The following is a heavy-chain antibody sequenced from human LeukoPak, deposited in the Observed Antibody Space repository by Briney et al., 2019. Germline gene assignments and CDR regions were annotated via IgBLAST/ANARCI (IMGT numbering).Heavy chain of an antibody. J-gene: IGHJ4*02. Sequence: PGGSLRLSCAASGFTFSSYAMHWVRQAPGKGLEEVAVISYDGSNKYYADSVKGRFTISRDNSKNTLYLQMNSLRAEDTAVYYCAREGQVVPAAKPFDYWGQGTLVTVSS. D-gene: IGHD2-2*02. V-gene: IGHV3-30-3*01. CDR2: ISYDGSNK. CDR3: AREGQVVPAAKPFDY. CDR1: GFTFSSYA.